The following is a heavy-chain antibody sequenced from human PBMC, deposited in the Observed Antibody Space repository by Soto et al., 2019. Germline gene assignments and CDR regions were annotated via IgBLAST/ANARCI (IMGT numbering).Heavy chain of an antibody. Sequence: QLHLVQSGAVVKKPGASVTVSCSASGYPVTAYYMHWVRQAPGRGLEWMGGINPATGAAKYTQTFQGRVTMTRAPSTSTIFMALSGLKSEDTAVFYCSRGGGVGVAGSAAFDMWGQGTLVTVSS. CDR1: GYPVTAYY. CDR2: INPATGAA. J-gene: IGHJ3*02. D-gene: IGHD3-3*01. V-gene: IGHV1-2*02. CDR3: SRGGGVGVAGSAAFDM.